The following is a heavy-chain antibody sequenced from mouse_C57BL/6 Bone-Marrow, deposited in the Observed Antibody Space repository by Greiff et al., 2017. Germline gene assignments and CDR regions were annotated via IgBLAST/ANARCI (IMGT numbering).Heavy chain of an antibody. Sequence: QVQLQQSGAELVKPGASVKTSCKASGYTFTSYWITWVKQRPGQGLEWIGDIYPTSGRTNYNEKFKSKAILTVDTSSNTAYMQLSSLTSEDSAVFYCARSGPLGRSFDYWGQGTTLTVSS. CDR3: ARSGPLGRSFDY. CDR2: IYPTSGRT. D-gene: IGHD4-1*01. CDR1: GYTFTSYW. V-gene: IGHV1-55*01. J-gene: IGHJ2*01.